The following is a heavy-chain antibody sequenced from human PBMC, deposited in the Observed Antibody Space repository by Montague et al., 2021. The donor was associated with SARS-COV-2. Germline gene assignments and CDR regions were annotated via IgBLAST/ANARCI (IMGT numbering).Heavy chain of an antibody. J-gene: IGHJ5*02. V-gene: IGHV4-39*01. CDR1: GGSISSSSYY. Sequence: SETLSLTCTVSGGSISSSSYYWGWIRQPPGKGLEWIGSIYYSGSTYYNPSLKSRVTISVDTSKNQFSLKLSPVTAADTAVYYCARQEYYYDSSGYGGMDWFDPWGQGTLVTVSS. D-gene: IGHD3-22*01. CDR2: IYYSGST. CDR3: ARQEYYYDSSGYGGMDWFDP.